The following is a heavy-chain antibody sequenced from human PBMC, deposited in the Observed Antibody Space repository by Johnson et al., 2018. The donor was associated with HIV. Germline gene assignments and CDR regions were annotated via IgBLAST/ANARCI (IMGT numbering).Heavy chain of an antibody. D-gene: IGHD5-24*01. CDR3: AKDIYGYDAFDI. CDR2: IYSGGSN. Sequence: VQLVESGGGLVQPGGSLRLSCAVSGFTVSSNYMSWVRQAPGKGLEWVSVIYSGGSNNYADSVKGRFTISRDNSKNTLYLQMNRLRPEDTALYYCAKDIYGYDAFDIWGQGTMVTVSS. V-gene: IGHV3-66*01. CDR1: GFTVSSNY. J-gene: IGHJ3*02.